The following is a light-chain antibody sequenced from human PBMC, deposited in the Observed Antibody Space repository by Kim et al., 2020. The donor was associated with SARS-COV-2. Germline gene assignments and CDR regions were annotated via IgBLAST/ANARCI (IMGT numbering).Light chain of an antibody. CDR2: GAS. CDR3: QQYGTSPYT. CDR1: QSVSSNY. J-gene: IGKJ2*01. V-gene: IGKV3-20*01. Sequence: EIVLTQSPGTLSLSPGERATLSCRASQSVSSNYLAWYQQKPDQAPRLIIYGASSRATGIPDRFSGSGSGTDFTLTISRLETEDFAVDYCQQYGTSPYTFGRGTKLEI.